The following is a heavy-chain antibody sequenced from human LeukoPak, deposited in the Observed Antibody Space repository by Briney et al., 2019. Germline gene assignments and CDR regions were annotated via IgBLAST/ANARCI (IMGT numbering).Heavy chain of an antibody. CDR3: ARELGGDGYNDAFDI. CDR2: IYSGGNT. V-gene: IGHV3-53*01. J-gene: IGHJ3*02. Sequence: GGSLRLSCAASGFTVSSNYMNWVRQAPGKGLEWVSIIYSGGNTYYADSVKGRFTISIDNSKNTLYLQMNSLRAEDTAVYYCARELGGDGYNDAFDIWGQGTVVTVSS. CDR1: GFTVSSNY. D-gene: IGHD5-24*01.